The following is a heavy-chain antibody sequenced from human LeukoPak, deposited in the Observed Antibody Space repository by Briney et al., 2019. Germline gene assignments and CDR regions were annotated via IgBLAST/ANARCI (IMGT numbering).Heavy chain of an antibody. V-gene: IGHV1-2*02. CDR1: GYTFTGYY. CDR3: ARDRFQSWSSGGHNWFDP. J-gene: IGHJ5*02. D-gene: IGHD6-19*01. CDR2: INPNSGGT. Sequence: GASVKVSCKASGYTFTGYYMHWVRQAPGQGLEWMGWINPNSGGTNYAQKFQGRVTMTRDTSISTAYMELSRLRSDDTAVYYCARDRFQSWSSGGHNWFDPWGQGTLVTVSS.